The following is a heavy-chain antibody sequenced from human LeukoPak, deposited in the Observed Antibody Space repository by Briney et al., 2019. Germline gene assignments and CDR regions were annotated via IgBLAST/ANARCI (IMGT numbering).Heavy chain of an antibody. CDR1: GYTFTSYY. D-gene: IGHD4-11*01. V-gene: IGHV1-46*01. CDR3: ARVVYSNYYFDY. CDR2: INPSGDST. Sequence: GASVKVSCKASGYTFTSYYIHWVRQAPGQGLEWMGKINPSGDSTNYAQKFQGRVTMTTDTSTSTVYMELSSLRSEDTAVYYCARVVYSNYYFDYWGQGTLVTVSS. J-gene: IGHJ4*02.